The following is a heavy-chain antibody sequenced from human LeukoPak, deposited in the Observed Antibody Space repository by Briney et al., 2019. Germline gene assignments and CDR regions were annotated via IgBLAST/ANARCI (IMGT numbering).Heavy chain of an antibody. CDR2: ISYDGSNK. D-gene: IGHD1-26*01. CDR3: AKAFVSRIVGATNFDY. V-gene: IGHV3-30*18. CDR1: GFTFSSYG. Sequence: GGSLRLSCAASGFTFSSYGMHWVRQAPGKGLEWVAVISYDGSNKYYADSVKGRFTISRDNSKNTLYLQMNSLRAEDTAVYYCAKAFVSRIVGATNFDYWGQGTLVTVSS. J-gene: IGHJ4*02.